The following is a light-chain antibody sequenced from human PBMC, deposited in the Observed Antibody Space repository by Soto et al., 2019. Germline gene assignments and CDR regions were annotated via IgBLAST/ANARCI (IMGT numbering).Light chain of an antibody. CDR2: DAS. CDR1: QSVSSY. CDR3: QQRSNWPLIT. V-gene: IGKV3-11*01. J-gene: IGKJ3*01. Sequence: IVLTQSPAALSLAPGEGATLSCKASQSVSSYLAWYQQKPGQAPRLLIYDASNRATGIPARFSGSGSGTDFTLTISSLEPEDFAVYHCQQRSNWPLITFGPGTKVDIK.